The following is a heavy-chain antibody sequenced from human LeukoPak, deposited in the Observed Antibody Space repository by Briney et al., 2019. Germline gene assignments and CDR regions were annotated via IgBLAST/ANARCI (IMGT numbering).Heavy chain of an antibody. Sequence: PGKSLRLSRAASGFTFSSYGMHWVRQAPGKGLEWVAVIWFDGTNKYYADSVKGRFTISRDNSENTLHLQMNRLTPEDTALYYCARRSTYYAMDVWGRGTTVTVS. CDR3: ARRSTYYAMDV. CDR2: IWFDGTNK. D-gene: IGHD2/OR15-2a*01. J-gene: IGHJ6*02. V-gene: IGHV3-33*01. CDR1: GFTFSSYG.